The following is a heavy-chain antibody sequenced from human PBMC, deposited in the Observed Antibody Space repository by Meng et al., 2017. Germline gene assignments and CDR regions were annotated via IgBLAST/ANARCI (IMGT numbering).Heavy chain of an antibody. D-gene: IGHD1-1*01. Sequence: GESLKISCAASGFTFSSYAMHWVRQAPGKGLEWVAVISYDGSNKYYADSVKGRFTISRDNSKKTLYLQMNSLRSEDTAGYYCASENRRGTRGGPLDYWGQGTLVNVSS. V-gene: IGHV3-30*04. CDR3: ASENRRGTRGGPLDY. CDR2: ISYDGSNK. J-gene: IGHJ4*02. CDR1: GFTFSSYA.